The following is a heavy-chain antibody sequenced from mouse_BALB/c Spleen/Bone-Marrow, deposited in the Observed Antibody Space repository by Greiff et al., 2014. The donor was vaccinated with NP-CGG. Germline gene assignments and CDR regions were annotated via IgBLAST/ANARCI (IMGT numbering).Heavy chain of an antibody. V-gene: IGHV5-9-3*01. Sequence: VQLKESGGGLVKPGGSLKLSCAASGFTFSTYAMSWVRQTPEKRLEWVATINTGGTYIYYADSVKGRFTISRDNAENTLYLQMSSLRSEDTAMFYCARPRMITTYFDVWGAGTTVTVSS. CDR3: ARPRMITTYFDV. D-gene: IGHD2-4*01. CDR1: GFTFSTYA. CDR2: INTGGTYI. J-gene: IGHJ1*01.